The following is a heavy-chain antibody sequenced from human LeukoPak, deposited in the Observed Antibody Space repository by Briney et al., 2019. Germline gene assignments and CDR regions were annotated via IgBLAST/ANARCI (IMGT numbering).Heavy chain of an antibody. CDR2: IKQDGSEK. V-gene: IGHV3-7*01. J-gene: IGHJ6*03. D-gene: IGHD4-11*01. Sequence: GGSLRLSCAASGFTFSSYWMSWVRQAPGKGLEWVANIKQDGSEKYYVDSVKGRFTISRDNAKNTLYLQMNSLRAEDTAVYYCARGVPKTSYYYYYMDVWGKGTTVTVSS. CDR1: GFTFSSYW. CDR3: ARGVPKTSYYYYYMDV.